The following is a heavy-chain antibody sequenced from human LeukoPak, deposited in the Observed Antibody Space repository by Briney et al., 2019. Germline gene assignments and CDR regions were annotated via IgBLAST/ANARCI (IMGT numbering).Heavy chain of an antibody. J-gene: IGHJ4*02. CDR1: GFTFTSSA. D-gene: IGHD3-22*01. Sequence: SVKVSCKASGFTFTSSAMQWVRQARGQRLEWIGWIVVGSGNTNYAQKFQGRVTITRDMSTSTAYMELSSLRSEDTAVYYCAAVLTYYYDSSGYYPEYWGQGTLVTVSS. V-gene: IGHV1-58*02. CDR2: IVVGSGNT. CDR3: AAVLTYYYDSSGYYPEY.